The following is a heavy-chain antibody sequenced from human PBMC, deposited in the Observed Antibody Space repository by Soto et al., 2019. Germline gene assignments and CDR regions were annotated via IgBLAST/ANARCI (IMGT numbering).Heavy chain of an antibody. V-gene: IGHV1-18*01. Sequence: GASVKVSCKASGYTFNSYGISWVRQAPGQGLEWLGWISPYNDDTKYAQRLQGRVTMSTDTSSRTAYMHLRNLRSDDTAVYFCARGGYYDSSGSRNYHYYGMDVWGQGTTVTVSS. CDR2: ISPYNDDT. J-gene: IGHJ6*02. D-gene: IGHD3-22*01. CDR3: ARGGYYDSSGSRNYHYYGMDV. CDR1: GYTFNSYG.